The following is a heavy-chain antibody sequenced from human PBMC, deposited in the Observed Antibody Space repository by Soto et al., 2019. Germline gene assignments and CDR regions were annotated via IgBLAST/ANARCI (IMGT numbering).Heavy chain of an antibody. V-gene: IGHV4-30-2*01. CDR1: GGSISSGGYS. J-gene: IGHJ5*02. CDR3: ARVPDR. D-gene: IGHD2-2*01. CDR2: IYHSGST. Sequence: TLSLTCAVSGGSISSGGYSWSWIRQPPGKGLEWIGYIYHSGSTYYNPSLKSRVTISVDRSKNQFSLKPSSVTAADTAVYYCARVPDRWGQGTLVTVSS.